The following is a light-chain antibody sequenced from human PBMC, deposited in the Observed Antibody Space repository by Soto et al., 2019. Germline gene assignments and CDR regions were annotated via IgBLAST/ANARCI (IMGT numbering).Light chain of an antibody. CDR2: GAS. CDR1: QIVSTNF. V-gene: IGKV3-20*01. CDR3: QQYGSLSWT. J-gene: IGKJ1*01. Sequence: EIVLTQSPGTLSLSPGERATLSCRASQIVSTNFLAWYQQKPGQAPRLLIYGASTRATGIPDRFSGSGSGTDFTLTISRLEPEDFAVYHCQQYGSLSWTFGQGTKVEIK.